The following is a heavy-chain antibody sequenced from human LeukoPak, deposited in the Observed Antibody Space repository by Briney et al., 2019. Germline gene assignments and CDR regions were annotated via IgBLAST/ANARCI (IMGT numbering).Heavy chain of an antibody. Sequence: SETLSLTCAVYGGSLSVSGYYWSWIRQPPGKGLDWIGEINHTGGTNYNPSLKSRVTISVDTSENQFSLKLSSVTAADTAVYYCAGWRRRSPPNWYFDLWGRGTLVTVSS. CDR1: GGSLSVSGYY. CDR3: AGWRRRSPPNWYFDL. V-gene: IGHV4-34*01. D-gene: IGHD1-26*01. J-gene: IGHJ2*01. CDR2: INHTGGT.